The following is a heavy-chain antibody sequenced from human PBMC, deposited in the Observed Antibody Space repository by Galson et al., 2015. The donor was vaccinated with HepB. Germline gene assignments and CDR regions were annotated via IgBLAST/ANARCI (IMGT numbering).Heavy chain of an antibody. CDR1: GYTFTYYG. CDR2: ISAYNGNT. J-gene: IGHJ4*02. Sequence: SVKVSCKASGYTFTYYGITWVRQAPGQGLEWMGWISAYNGNTNYAQRLQGRVTMTTDTSTSTAYMELRSLRSDDTAVYYCARDCSGGSCSLDYWGQGTLVTVSS. CDR3: ARDCSGGSCSLDY. D-gene: IGHD2-15*01. V-gene: IGHV1-18*04.